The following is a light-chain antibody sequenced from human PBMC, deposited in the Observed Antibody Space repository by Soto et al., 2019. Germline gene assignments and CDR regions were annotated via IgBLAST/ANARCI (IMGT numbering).Light chain of an antibody. CDR3: QSYHLGLSAGV. CDR2: GSN. V-gene: IGLV1-40*01. Sequence: QSVLTQPPSVSGAPGQRVTVSCTGCSSNIGAGYEVHWYQQVPGRAPKLLIYGSNIRPSGVSDRFSGYKSATSASLAITWLLAEDEADYYCQSYHLGLSAGVFGGGTTLTVL. J-gene: IGLJ3*02. CDR1: SSNIGAGYE.